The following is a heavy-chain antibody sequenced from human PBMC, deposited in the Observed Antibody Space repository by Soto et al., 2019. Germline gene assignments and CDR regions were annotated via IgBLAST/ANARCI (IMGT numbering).Heavy chain of an antibody. J-gene: IGHJ4*02. CDR3: ALPPMIVVVSYYFDC. V-gene: IGHV3-23*01. CDR2: ISGSGGST. Sequence: EVQLLESGGGLVQPGGSLRLSCAASGFTFSSYAMSWVRQAPGKGLEWVSAISGSGGSTYYADSVKGRFTISRDNSKKRLYLQMNSLRAEDTAVYYCALPPMIVVVSYYFDCWGQGTLVRGSS. CDR1: GFTFSSYA. D-gene: IGHD3-22*01.